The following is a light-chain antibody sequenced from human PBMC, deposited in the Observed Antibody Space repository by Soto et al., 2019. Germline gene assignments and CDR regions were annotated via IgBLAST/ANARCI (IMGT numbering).Light chain of an antibody. CDR1: SSNIGNNY. CDR2: DNN. J-gene: IGLJ2*01. CDR3: GAWDSSLTGLV. Sequence: QSVLTQPPSVSAAPGQKVTLSCSGSSSNIGNNYVSWYQQLPGTAPKLLIYDNNKRPSGIPDRFSGSKSGTSATLGITGLQTGDEADYYCGAWDSSLTGLVFGGGTKVTVL. V-gene: IGLV1-51*01.